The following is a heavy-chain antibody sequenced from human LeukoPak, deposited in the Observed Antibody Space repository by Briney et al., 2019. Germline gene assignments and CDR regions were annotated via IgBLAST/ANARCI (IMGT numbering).Heavy chain of an antibody. CDR2: ISDSGHLT. CDR3: AKGAGWKLRLFGFDY. D-gene: IGHD4-23*01. CDR1: GFTFSSYG. V-gene: IGHV3-23*01. J-gene: IGHJ4*02. Sequence: GGSLRLSCAASGFTFSSYGMSWVRQAPGKGLEWVSAISDSGHLTSYADSAKGRFTISRDNSRNTVYLQMNSLRAEDTAIYYCAKGAGWKLRLFGFDYWGQGTLVTVSS.